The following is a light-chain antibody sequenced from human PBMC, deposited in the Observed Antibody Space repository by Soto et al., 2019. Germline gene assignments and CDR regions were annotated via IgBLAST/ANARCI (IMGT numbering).Light chain of an antibody. CDR2: LGS. J-gene: IGKJ4*01. V-gene: IGKV2-28*01. Sequence: DIVMTQSPLSLSITPGEPASIACRSSQSLLHDNGFNFLNWYLQKPGQSPQLLISLGSSRASGVPDRFSGSASGKDFTLIISRVEAEDVGVFYCMQALQTPLTFGGGTKVDIK. CDR1: QSLLHDNGFNF. CDR3: MQALQTPLT.